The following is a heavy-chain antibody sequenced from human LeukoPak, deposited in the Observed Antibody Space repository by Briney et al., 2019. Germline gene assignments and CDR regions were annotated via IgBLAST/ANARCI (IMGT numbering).Heavy chain of an antibody. CDR1: GFTFSSYG. CDR3: AKDRVPAAGILNYYYMDV. V-gene: IGHV3-23*01. CDR2: ISGSGGST. J-gene: IGHJ6*03. D-gene: IGHD6-13*01. Sequence: GGTLRLSCAASGFTFSSYGMSWVRQAPGKGLEWVSAISGSGGSTYYADSVKGRFTISRDRSKNTLYLQMNSLRPEDTAVYYCAKDRVPAAGILNYYYMDVWGKGTTVAISS.